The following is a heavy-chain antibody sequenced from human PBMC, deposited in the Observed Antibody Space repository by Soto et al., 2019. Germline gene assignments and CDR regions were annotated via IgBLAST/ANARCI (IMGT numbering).Heavy chain of an antibody. CDR2: IAPIFGAT. V-gene: IGHV1-69*12. CDR3: AKERISSGWYDIGPFDI. J-gene: IGHJ3*02. Sequence: QVQLVQSGAEVKKPGSSVKVSCKASGGTFGSDPISWVRQAPGQGLEWMGGIAPIFGATNFAQKFQGRLTITADESTTTAYMDLSSLTLEDTAVYYCAKERISSGWYDIGPFDIWGQGTMVTVSS. CDR1: GGTFGSDP. D-gene: IGHD6-19*01.